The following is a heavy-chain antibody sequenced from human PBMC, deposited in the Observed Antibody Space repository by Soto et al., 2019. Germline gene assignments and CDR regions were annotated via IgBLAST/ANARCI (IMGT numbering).Heavy chain of an antibody. V-gene: IGHV3-33*01. CDR1: GFTFSSYG. CDR2: IWCDGSNK. CDR3: ARVPRFGDAVAYYFDY. Sequence: QVQLVESGGGVVQPGRSLRLSCAASGFTFSSYGMHWVRQAPGKGLEGVAVIWCDGSNKNYADSVKGRFTISRDISKRTLYLQMSSLRVEDTAVYYCARVPRFGDAVAYYFDYWGQGTLVTASS. D-gene: IGHD3-16*01. J-gene: IGHJ4*02.